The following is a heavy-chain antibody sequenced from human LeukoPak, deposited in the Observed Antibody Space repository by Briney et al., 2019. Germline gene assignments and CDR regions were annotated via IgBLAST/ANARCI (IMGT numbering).Heavy chain of an antibody. D-gene: IGHD2-15*01. CDR2: IYYSGST. CDR3: ARDIYGSFDY. J-gene: IGHJ4*02. CDR1: GHSISSYY. Sequence: SETLSLTCTVSGHSISSYYWSWIRQPPGEGLEWIGYIYYSGSTNYNPSLKSRVTISIDTSKNQFSLRLSSVTAADTAVYYCARDIYGSFDYWGQGTLVTVSS. V-gene: IGHV4-59*01.